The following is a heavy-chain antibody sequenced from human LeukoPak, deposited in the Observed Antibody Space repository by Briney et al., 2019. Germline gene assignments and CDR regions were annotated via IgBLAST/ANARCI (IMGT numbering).Heavy chain of an antibody. Sequence: PGGSLRLSCAASGFTFSSYAMSWVRQAPGKGLEWVSAISGSGGSTYYADSVKGRFTMSRDNSKNTLYLQMNSLRAEDTAVYYCAKEASYCTNGVCYSRIFETWGQGTLVTVSS. CDR1: GFTFSSYA. J-gene: IGHJ5*02. D-gene: IGHD2-8*01. CDR3: AKEASYCTNGVCYSRIFET. CDR2: ISGSGGST. V-gene: IGHV3-23*01.